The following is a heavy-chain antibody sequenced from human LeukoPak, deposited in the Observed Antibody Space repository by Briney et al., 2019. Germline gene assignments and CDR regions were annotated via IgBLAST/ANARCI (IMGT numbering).Heavy chain of an antibody. V-gene: IGHV4-59*01. J-gene: IGHJ4*02. D-gene: IGHD2-15*01. CDR3: ARVEAPTQNFDY. CDR2: IYYSGST. CDR1: GGSIGTYY. Sequence: SETLSLTCTVFGGSIGTYYWSWIRQPPGKGLEWIGYIYYSGSTTYNPSLKSRVAMTVDTSKNQFSLKLNSVTAADTAVYYCARVEAPTQNFDYWGQGTLVTVSS.